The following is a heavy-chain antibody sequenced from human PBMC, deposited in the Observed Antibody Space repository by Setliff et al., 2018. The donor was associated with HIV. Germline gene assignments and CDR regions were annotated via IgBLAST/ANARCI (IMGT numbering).Heavy chain of an antibody. V-gene: IGHV1-18*01. D-gene: IGHD3-22*01. CDR1: GYTFTSYG. J-gene: IGHJ5*02. CDR2: ISAYNGNT. CDR3: ARGRTYDSSGYIGNWFDP. Sequence: GASVKVSCKASGYTFTSYGISWVRQAPGQGLEWMGWISAYNGNTHYAQGLQGRVTMTTDTSTRTAYMELRSLRSDDTAVYYCARGRTYDSSGYIGNWFDPWGQGTLVTVSS.